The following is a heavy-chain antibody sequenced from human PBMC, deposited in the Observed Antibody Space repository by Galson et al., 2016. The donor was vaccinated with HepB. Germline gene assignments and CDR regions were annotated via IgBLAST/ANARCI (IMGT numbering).Heavy chain of an antibody. J-gene: IGHJ4*02. V-gene: IGHV3-53*01. CDR2: FYTDGNI. Sequence: SLRLSCAASGFSVSTNYMNWVRQAPGKGLEWVSVFYTDGNIRYADFVRGRFTISKDTSKNTLYLQINSLRAEDTAVYYCARGSFGDPLESWGQGTLATVSS. D-gene: IGHD3-16*01. CDR3: ARGSFGDPLES. CDR1: GFSVSTNY.